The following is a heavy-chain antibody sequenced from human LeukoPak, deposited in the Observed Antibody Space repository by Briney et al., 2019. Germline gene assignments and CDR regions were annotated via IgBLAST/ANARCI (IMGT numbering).Heavy chain of an antibody. CDR2: IKSKTDGGTT. Sequence: GSLRLSCAASGFTFSSYSMNWVRQAPGKGLEWVGRIKSKTDGGTTDYAAPVKGRFTISRDDSKNTLYLQMNSLKTEDTAVYYCTTCGLYYDSSDDAFDIWGQGTMVTVSS. CDR1: GFTFSSYS. D-gene: IGHD3-22*01. V-gene: IGHV3-15*01. CDR3: TTCGLYYDSSDDAFDI. J-gene: IGHJ3*02.